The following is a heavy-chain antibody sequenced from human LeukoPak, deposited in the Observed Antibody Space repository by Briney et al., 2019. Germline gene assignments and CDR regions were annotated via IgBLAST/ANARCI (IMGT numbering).Heavy chain of an antibody. CDR1: GGSFSGYY. D-gene: IGHD6-19*01. CDR2: INHSGST. J-gene: IGHJ4*02. CDR3: ARRGAVALSY. V-gene: IGHV4-34*01. Sequence: SETLSLTCAVYGGSFSGYYWSWIRQPPGKGLEWIGGINHSGSTNYNLSLKSRVTISVDTSKNQFSLKLSSVTAADTAVYYCARRGAVALSYWGQGTLVTVSS.